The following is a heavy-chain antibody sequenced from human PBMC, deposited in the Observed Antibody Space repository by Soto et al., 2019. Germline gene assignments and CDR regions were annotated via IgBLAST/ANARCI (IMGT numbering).Heavy chain of an antibody. J-gene: IGHJ4*02. V-gene: IGHV3-23*01. CDR3: AKDDGGYHSYSDQ. D-gene: IGHD3-22*01. CDR1: GFTFSSYA. Sequence: EVQLLESGGVLVQPGGSLRLSCAASGFTFSSYAMSWVRQAPGKGREWVSAISGVDGRTYYAESVKGRFTISRDNSKKTLYLLMNSLRAEDTAVYYCAKDDGGYHSYSDQWGQGTLVTVSS. CDR2: ISGVDGRT.